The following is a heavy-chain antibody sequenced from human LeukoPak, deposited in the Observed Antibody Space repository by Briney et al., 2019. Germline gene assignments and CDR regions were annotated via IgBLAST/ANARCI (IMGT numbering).Heavy chain of an antibody. CDR3: ATKGVERSQYYYYMDV. J-gene: IGHJ6*03. V-gene: IGHV3-7*01. D-gene: IGHD1-1*01. Sequence: GGSLRLSCAASGSTLSTYWMTWVRQAPGKGLEWVANIDQNGGETYYVDSVKGRFTISRDNAKNSLYLQMNSLRADDTAVYYCATKGVERSQYYYYMDVWGNGTRVTVSS. CDR2: IDQNGGET. CDR1: GSTLSTYW.